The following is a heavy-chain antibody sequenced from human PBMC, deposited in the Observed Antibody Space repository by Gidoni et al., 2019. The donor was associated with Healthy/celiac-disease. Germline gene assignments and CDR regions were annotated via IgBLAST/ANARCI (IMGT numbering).Heavy chain of an antibody. J-gene: IGHJ4*02. V-gene: IGHV3-74*01. Sequence: EVQLVESGGALVQPGGPLRLSCEASGFTFSRYWMHWGGQAPGKGLVWVARIDSDGSSTSCADSAKGRFTISRDNAKNTLYLQMNSRRAEDTAVYYCARATTGDYWGQGTLVTVSS. CDR1: GFTFSRYW. CDR2: IDSDGSST. D-gene: IGHD1-1*01. CDR3: ARATTGDY.